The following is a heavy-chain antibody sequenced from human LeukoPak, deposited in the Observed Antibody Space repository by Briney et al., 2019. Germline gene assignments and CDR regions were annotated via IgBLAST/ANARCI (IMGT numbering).Heavy chain of an antibody. D-gene: IGHD3-22*01. CDR1: GFSFSSYA. V-gene: IGHV3-30*18. CDR2: ISCGGGNN. Sequence: GGSLRLSCAASGFSFSSYAMRWVRQAPGKGLEWVTVISCGGGNNDYADSVKGRFSISRDNSKNILNLQMNSLRVEDTAVYYCAKYPRDFYCDSLWPASYFDFWGRGTLVTVSS. J-gene: IGHJ4*02. CDR3: AKYPRDFYCDSLWPASYFDF.